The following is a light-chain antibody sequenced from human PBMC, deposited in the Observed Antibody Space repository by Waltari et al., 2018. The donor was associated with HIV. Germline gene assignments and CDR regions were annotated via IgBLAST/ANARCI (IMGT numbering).Light chain of an antibody. J-gene: IGKJ3*01. Sequence: IQMTPSPSSLSASLGDRVLSTCRPSQPISIYFNGYQERPGRAPNLLIYAASTLHSGVPSRFSGSGSGTDFSRTIDGLQVEDFATDYGLQRYSGLTFGPGTKVDV. CDR3: LQRYSGLT. V-gene: IGKV1-39*01. CDR1: QPISIY. CDR2: AAS.